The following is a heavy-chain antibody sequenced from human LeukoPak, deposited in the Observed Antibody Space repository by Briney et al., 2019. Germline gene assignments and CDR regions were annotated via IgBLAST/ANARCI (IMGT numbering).Heavy chain of an antibody. V-gene: IGHV1-69*13. D-gene: IGHD6-13*01. CDR2: IIPIFGTA. Sequence: SVKVSCKASGGTFSSYAISWVRQAPGQGLEWMGGIIPIFGTANYAQKFQGRVTITADESTSTAYMELSSLRSEDTAVYYCARVGMEYYYMDVWGKGTTVTVSS. CDR3: ARVGMEYYYMDV. CDR1: GGTFSSYA. J-gene: IGHJ6*03.